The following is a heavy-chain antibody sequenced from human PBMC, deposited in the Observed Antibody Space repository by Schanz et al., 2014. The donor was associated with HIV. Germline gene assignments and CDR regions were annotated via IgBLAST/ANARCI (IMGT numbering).Heavy chain of an antibody. CDR3: AKSGVVRGVIELHFDS. CDR2: ISGSGGRT. Sequence: EVQLLESGGGLVQPGGSLKLSCAASGFTLSKNAMSWVRLGPGKGLEWVSGISGSGGRTYYAEFVKGRFTISRDTSKNTLYLQMNSLRAEDTAVYYCAKSGVVRGVIELHFDSWGQGTLVTVSS. J-gene: IGHJ4*02. D-gene: IGHD3-10*01. CDR1: GFTLSKNA. V-gene: IGHV3-23*01.